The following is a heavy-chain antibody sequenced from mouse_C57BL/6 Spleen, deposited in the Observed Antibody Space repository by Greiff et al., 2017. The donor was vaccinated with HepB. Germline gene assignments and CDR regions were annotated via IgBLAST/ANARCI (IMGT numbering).Heavy chain of an antibody. D-gene: IGHD1-1*01. CDR1: GYSITSGYY. Sequence: EVKLQESGPGLVKPSQSLSLTCSVTGYSITSGYYWNWIRQFPGNKLEWMGYISYDGSNNYNPSLKNRISITRDTSKNQFFLKLNSVTTEDTATYYCARDRYYGRSFYAMGYWGQGTSVTVSS. CDR3: ARDRYYGRSFYAMGY. V-gene: IGHV3-6*01. CDR2: ISYDGSN. J-gene: IGHJ4*01.